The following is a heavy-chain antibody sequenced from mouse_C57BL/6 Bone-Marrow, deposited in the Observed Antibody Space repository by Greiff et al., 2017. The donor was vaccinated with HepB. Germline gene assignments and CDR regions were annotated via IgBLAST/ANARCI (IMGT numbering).Heavy chain of an antibody. V-gene: IGHV1-64*01. D-gene: IGHD2-10*01. CDR3: ARPTMTSYYFDY. CDR1: GYTFTSYW. Sequence: QVQLQQSGAELVKPGASVKLSCKASGYTFTSYWMHWVKQRPGQGLEWIGMIHPNSGSTNYNEKFKSKATLTVDKSSSTAYMQLSSLTSEDSAVYYCARPTMTSYYFDYWGQGTTLTVSS. CDR2: IHPNSGST. J-gene: IGHJ2*01.